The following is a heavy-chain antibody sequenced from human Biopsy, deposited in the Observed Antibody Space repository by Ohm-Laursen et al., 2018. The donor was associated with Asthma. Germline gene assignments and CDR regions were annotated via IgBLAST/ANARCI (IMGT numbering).Heavy chain of an antibody. Sequence: SDTLSLTCAVSGGSVSSGSYYWSWIRQPPGKGLAWVSYISYSGSTDYNPSLKSRLTISMDTSKNQFSLKLSSVTAADTAVYYCARVPTTLRYFDLWGRSTLVTVSS. V-gene: IGHV4-61*01. CDR1: GGSVSSGSYY. D-gene: IGHD2-15*01. J-gene: IGHJ2*01. CDR3: ARVPTTLRYFDL. CDR2: ISYSGST.